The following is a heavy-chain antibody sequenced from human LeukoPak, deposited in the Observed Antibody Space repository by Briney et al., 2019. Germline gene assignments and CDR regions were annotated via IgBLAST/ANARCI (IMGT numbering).Heavy chain of an antibody. Sequence: ASVKVSCKASGYTFTSNYIHWVRQAPGQGLEWMGMIYPRDGSTSYAQKFQGRVTVTRDTSTSTVHMELSGLRSEDTAVYYCARDQEGFDNWGQGTLVTVSS. CDR2: IYPRDGST. J-gene: IGHJ4*02. V-gene: IGHV1-46*01. CDR1: GYTFTSNY. CDR3: ARDQEGFDN.